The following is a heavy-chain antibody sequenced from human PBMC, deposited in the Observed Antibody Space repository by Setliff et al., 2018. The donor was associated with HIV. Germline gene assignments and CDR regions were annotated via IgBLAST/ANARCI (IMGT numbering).Heavy chain of an antibody. J-gene: IGHJ4*02. D-gene: IGHD2-21*02. CDR2: IWYDGSKK. CDR1: GFSFSAYG. CDR3: VKGFECGGDCYSAFDY. V-gene: IGHV3-30*02. Sequence: GGSLRLSCVASGFSFSAYGMYWIRQAPGKGLEWVAFIWYDGSKKYYADSVKGRFTISRDNSKNTLYLQMNSLRIEDTAVYYCVKGFECGGDCYSAFDYWGQGNLVTVSS.